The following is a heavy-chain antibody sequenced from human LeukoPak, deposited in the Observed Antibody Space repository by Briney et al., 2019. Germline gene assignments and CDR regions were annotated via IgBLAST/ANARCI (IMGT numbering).Heavy chain of an antibody. D-gene: IGHD2-15*01. J-gene: IGHJ4*02. Sequence: PSETLSLTCTVSGVSISSSNSYWGWIRQPPGKGLEWIGSIYYTGNTYYNASLKSRVTISIDTSKNQISLMLTSVTATDTAMYYCARGEVVAATGHFDYWGQGTLVTVSS. V-gene: IGHV4-39*01. CDR3: ARGEVVAATGHFDY. CDR2: IYYTGNT. CDR1: GVSISSSNSY.